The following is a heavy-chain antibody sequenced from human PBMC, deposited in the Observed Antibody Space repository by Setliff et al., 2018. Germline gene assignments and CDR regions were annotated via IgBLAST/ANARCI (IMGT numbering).Heavy chain of an antibody. V-gene: IGHV3-11*01. CDR3: ARALGGNYFDY. CDR2: ISSSGSTT. Sequence: PGGSLRLSCAASGFTFSDHYMTWIRQAPGKGLEWVSYISSSGSTTLYADSVRGRFSSSRDNIKNSLYLQMNRLRSEDTAVYYCARALGGNYFDYWGPGILVTVSS. CDR1: GFTFSDHY. D-gene: IGHD2-15*01. J-gene: IGHJ4*02.